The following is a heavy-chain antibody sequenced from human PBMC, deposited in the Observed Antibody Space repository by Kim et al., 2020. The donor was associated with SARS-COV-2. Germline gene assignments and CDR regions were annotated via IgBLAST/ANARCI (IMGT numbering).Heavy chain of an antibody. Sequence: SLKRRVTRSVDTSKNQFSLKLSSVTAADTAVYYCARGRVPAAIGASYFDYWGQGTLVTVSS. J-gene: IGHJ4*02. CDR3: ARGRVPAAIGASYFDY. V-gene: IGHV4-34*13. D-gene: IGHD2-2*01.